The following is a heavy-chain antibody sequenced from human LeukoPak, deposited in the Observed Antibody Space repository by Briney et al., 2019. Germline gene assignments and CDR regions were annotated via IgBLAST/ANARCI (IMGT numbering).Heavy chain of an antibody. V-gene: IGHV1-2*06. J-gene: IGHJ5*02. D-gene: IGHD3-10*01. Sequence: ASVKVSCKASGYTFTGYYMHWVRQAPGQGLEWMRRINPNSGGTNYAQKFQGRVTMTRDTSISTAYMELSRLRSDDTAVYYCARDAPRLWFNYVRVQQNNWFDPWGQGTLVTVSS. CDR2: INPNSGGT. CDR1: GYTFTGYY. CDR3: ARDAPRLWFNYVRVQQNNWFDP.